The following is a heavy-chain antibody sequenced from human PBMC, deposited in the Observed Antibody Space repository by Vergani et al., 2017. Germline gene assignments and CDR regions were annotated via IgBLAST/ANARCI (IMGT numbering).Heavy chain of an antibody. J-gene: IGHJ3*02. Sequence: VQLLESGGGLVQPGGSLRLSCAASGFTFSSYAMSWVRQAPGKGLEWVSTINIGGRTSYADSVKGRLTLTRDDSKNTLHLQMNSLRPEDTAVYYCARGMTTETTDLDGFDIWGQGTMVSVSS. V-gene: IGHV3-23*05. D-gene: IGHD4-17*01. CDR3: ARGMTTETTDLDGFDI. CDR1: GFTFSSYA. CDR2: INIGGRT.